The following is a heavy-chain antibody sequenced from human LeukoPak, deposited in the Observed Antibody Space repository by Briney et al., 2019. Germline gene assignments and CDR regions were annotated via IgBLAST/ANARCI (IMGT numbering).Heavy chain of an antibody. Sequence: GASVKVSCKASGYTFTGYYMHWVRQAPGKGLEWMGGFDPEDGETIYAQKFQGRVTMTEDTSTDTAYMELSSLRSEDTAVYYCARGLWYGAYSWGQGTLVTVSS. D-gene: IGHD4/OR15-4a*01. CDR3: ARGLWYGAYS. J-gene: IGHJ4*02. CDR2: FDPEDGET. V-gene: IGHV1-24*01. CDR1: GYTFTGYY.